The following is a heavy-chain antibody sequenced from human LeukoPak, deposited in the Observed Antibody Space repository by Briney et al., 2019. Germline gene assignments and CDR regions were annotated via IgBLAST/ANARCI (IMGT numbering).Heavy chain of an antibody. V-gene: IGHV1-46*01. CDR2: INPSGGST. CDR1: GYTFTSYY. D-gene: IGHD5-12*01. J-gene: IGHJ4*02. CDR3: AREEGERGYSGYDWPMRY. Sequence: GASVKVSCKASGYTFTSYYMHWVRQAPGQGLEWVGIINPSGGSTSYAQKFQGRVTMTRDTSTSTVYMELSSLRSEDTAVYYCAREEGERGYSGYDWPMRYWGQGTLVTVSS.